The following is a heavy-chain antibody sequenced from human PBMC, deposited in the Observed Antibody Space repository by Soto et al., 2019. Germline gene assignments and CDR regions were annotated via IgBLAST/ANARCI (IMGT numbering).Heavy chain of an antibody. V-gene: IGHV4-39*01. CDR2: FFYSGTT. J-gene: IGHJ3*02. CDR1: GASIGTANYY. D-gene: IGHD2-21*01. CDR3: AKPSKYCGSKCYSPAHDAFDI. Sequence: SETLSLTCAVSGASIGTANYYWGWIRQPPGKGLQWIGSFFYSGTTHYNPSLKSRVTIAVDTSKNQFSLKLSSVTAADTAIYYCAKPSKYCGSKCYSPAHDAFDIWGRGTTVTVSS.